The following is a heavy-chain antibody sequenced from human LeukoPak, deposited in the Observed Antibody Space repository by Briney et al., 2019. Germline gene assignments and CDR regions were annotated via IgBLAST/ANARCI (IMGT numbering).Heavy chain of an antibody. CDR2: IYYSGST. Sequence: SETLPLTCTVSGGSISSGGYYWSWIRQPPGKGLEWIGYIYYSGSTDYNPSLRSRATISLDTSKKQFSLILSSVTAADTAMYYCARFLYGSGNDYWGRGTRVTVSS. V-gene: IGHV4-61*08. J-gene: IGHJ4*02. CDR3: ARFLYGSGNDY. CDR1: GGSISSGGYY. D-gene: IGHD3-10*01.